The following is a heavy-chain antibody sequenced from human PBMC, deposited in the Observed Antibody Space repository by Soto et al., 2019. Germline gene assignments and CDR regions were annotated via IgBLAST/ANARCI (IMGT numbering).Heavy chain of an antibody. Sequence: GGSLRLSCAASGFTFSSYAMSWVRQAPGKGLEWVSAISGSGGSTYYADSVKGRFTISRDNSKNTLYLQMNSLRAEDTAVYYCAKTWVGDILTGYYIDYWGQGTLVTVSS. J-gene: IGHJ4*02. CDR1: GFTFSSYA. V-gene: IGHV3-23*01. D-gene: IGHD3-9*01. CDR3: AKTWVGDILTGYYIDY. CDR2: ISGSGGST.